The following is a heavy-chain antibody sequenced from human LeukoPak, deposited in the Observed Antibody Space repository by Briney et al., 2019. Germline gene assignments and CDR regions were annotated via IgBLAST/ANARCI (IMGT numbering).Heavy chain of an antibody. CDR2: IKQDGSEK. CDR3: ARERRPTVLYFDY. CDR1: GFTFSSYW. J-gene: IGHJ4*02. D-gene: IGHD4-17*01. V-gene: IGHV3-7*01. Sequence: GGSLRLSCAASGFTFSSYWMSWVRQAPGKGLEWVANIKQDGSEKYYVDSVKGRFTISRDNAKNSLYLQMNSLRAEDTAVYYCARERRPTVLYFDYWGQGTLITVSS.